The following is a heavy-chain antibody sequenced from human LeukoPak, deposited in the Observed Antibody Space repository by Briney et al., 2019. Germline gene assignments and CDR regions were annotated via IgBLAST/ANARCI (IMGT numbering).Heavy chain of an antibody. Sequence: VASVKVSCKASGGTFSSYAISWVRQAPGQGLEWMGRIIPILGIANCAQKFQGRVTITADKSTSTAYMELSSLRSEDTAVYYCASYDSSGYYYVGYYYYGMDVWGQGTTVTVSS. V-gene: IGHV1-69*04. CDR2: IIPILGIA. D-gene: IGHD3-22*01. J-gene: IGHJ6*02. CDR3: ASYDSSGYYYVGYYYYGMDV. CDR1: GGTFSSYA.